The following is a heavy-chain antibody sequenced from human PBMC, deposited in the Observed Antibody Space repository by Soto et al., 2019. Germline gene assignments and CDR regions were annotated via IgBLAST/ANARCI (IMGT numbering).Heavy chain of an antibody. CDR3: ARTWRYSYGSLLGSPNYYGMDV. D-gene: IGHD5-18*01. CDR2: IYYSGST. Sequence: LSLTCTVSGGSISSYYWSWIRQPPGKGLEWIGYIYYSGSTNYNPSLKSRVTISVDTSKNQFSLKLSSVTAADTAVYYCARTWRYSYGSLLGSPNYYGMDVWGQGTTVTVSS. CDR1: GGSISSYY. J-gene: IGHJ6*02. V-gene: IGHV4-59*01.